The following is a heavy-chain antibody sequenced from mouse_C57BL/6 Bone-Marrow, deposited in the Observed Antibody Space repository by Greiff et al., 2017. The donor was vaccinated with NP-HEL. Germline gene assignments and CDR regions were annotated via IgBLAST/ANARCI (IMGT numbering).Heavy chain of an antibody. D-gene: IGHD2-4*01. CDR3: AREDYDGFAY. J-gene: IGHJ3*01. CDR2: IDPSDSYT. V-gene: IGHV1-69*01. Sequence: VQLQQSGAELVMPGASVKLSCKASGYTFTSYWMHWVKQRPGQGLEWIGEIDPSDSYTNYNQKFKGKSTLTVDKSSSTAYMQLSSLTSEDSAVYYCAREDYDGFAYWGQGTLVTVS. CDR1: GYTFTSYW.